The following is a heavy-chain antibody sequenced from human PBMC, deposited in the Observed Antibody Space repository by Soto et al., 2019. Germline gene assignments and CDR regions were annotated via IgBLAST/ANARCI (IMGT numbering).Heavy chain of an antibody. J-gene: IGHJ4*02. D-gene: IGHD2-2*01. CDR1: GFTFSSYA. Sequence: EVPLVESGGGLVQPGGSLRLSCAASGFTFSSYAMHWVRQAPGKGLEYVSAISSNGGSTYYANSVKGRFTISRDNSKNTRYLQMGSLRAEDMAVYYWAREGYCSSTSCYSFDYWGQGTLVTVSS. CDR2: ISSNGGST. V-gene: IGHV3-64*01. CDR3: AREGYCSSTSCYSFDY.